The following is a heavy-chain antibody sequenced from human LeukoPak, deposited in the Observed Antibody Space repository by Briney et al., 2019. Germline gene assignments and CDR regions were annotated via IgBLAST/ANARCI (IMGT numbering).Heavy chain of an antibody. D-gene: IGHD6-13*01. V-gene: IGHV3-23*01. CDR3: AKNLVRDRIKAYSSTRHYYYDYYMDV. Sequence: PGGSLRLSCAASGFTFSSYAMSWVRQAPGKGLEWVSSIRGNGGSTYYADSVKGRFTISRDNSKNTLYLQMNSLRAEDTAVYYCAKNLVRDRIKAYSSTRHYYYDYYMDVWGKGTTVTVSS. CDR1: GFTFSSYA. CDR2: IRGNGGST. J-gene: IGHJ6*03.